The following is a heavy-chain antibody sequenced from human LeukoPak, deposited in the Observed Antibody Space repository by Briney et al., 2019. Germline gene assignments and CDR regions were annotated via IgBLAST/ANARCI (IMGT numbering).Heavy chain of an antibody. CDR1: GFTFSSYW. Sequence: GGSLRLSCAASGFTFSSYWMSWVRQAPGKGLEWAANIKQDGSEKYYVDSVKGRFTISRDNAKNSLYLQMNSLRAEDTAVYYCARAPVVAVAGTNYYYYYYMDVWGKGTTVTASS. J-gene: IGHJ6*03. CDR2: IKQDGSEK. V-gene: IGHV3-7*01. D-gene: IGHD6-13*01. CDR3: ARAPVVAVAGTNYYYYYYMDV.